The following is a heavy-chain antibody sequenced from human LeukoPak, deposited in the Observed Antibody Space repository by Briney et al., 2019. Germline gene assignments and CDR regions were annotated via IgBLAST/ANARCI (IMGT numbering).Heavy chain of an antibody. D-gene: IGHD2-2*01. CDR3: ARVPLVGLDIVVVPAAREDWFDP. J-gene: IGHJ5*02. Sequence: GASVKVSCKASGYTFTSYDINWVRQATGQGLEWMGWINPNSGGTNYAQKFQGRVTMTRDTSISTAYMELSRLRSDDTAVYYCARVPLVGLDIVVVPAAREDWFDPWGQGTLGTVSS. CDR1: GYTFTSYD. CDR2: INPNSGGT. V-gene: IGHV1-2*02.